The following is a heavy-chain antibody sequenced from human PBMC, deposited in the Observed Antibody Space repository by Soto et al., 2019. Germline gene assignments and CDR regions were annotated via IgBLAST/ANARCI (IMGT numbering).Heavy chain of an antibody. CDR2: IKQDGSEK. CDR3: ARARLSTIFGVANYFDY. V-gene: IGHV3-7*03. Sequence: LRLSCAASGFTFSSYWMSWVRQAPGKGLEWVANIKQDGSEKYYVDSVKGRFTISRDNAKNSLYLQMNSLRAEDTAVYYCARARLSTIFGVANYFDYWGQGTLVTVSS. J-gene: IGHJ4*02. D-gene: IGHD3-3*01. CDR1: GFTFSSYW.